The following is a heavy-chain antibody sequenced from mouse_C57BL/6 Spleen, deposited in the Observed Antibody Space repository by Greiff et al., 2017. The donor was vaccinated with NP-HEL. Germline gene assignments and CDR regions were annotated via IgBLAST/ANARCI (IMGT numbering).Heavy chain of an antibody. J-gene: IGHJ3*01. Sequence: EVHLVESGGGLVKPGGSLKLSCAASGFTFSSYAMSWVRQTPEKRLEWVATISDGGSYTYYPDNVKGRFTISRDNAKNNLYLQMSHLKSEDTAMYYCARGGLPSWFAYWGQGTLVTVSA. V-gene: IGHV5-4*01. CDR2: ISDGGSYT. CDR3: ARGGLPSWFAY. CDR1: GFTFSSYA.